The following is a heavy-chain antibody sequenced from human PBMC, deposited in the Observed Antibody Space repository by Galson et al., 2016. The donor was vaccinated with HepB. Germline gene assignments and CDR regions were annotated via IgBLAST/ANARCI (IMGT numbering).Heavy chain of an antibody. CDR1: GLTFSKSN. J-gene: IGHJ3*01. CDR3: AGAWK. D-gene: IGHD1-1*01. V-gene: IGHV3-23*01. Sequence: SLRLSCAGSGLTFSKSNLGWLRQAPGQGLEWVSDLHGDGTTYYTDSVQGRFAISRDDSKNTLYLKMNTLRAEDTGIYYCAGAWKWGQGTMVTVSS. CDR2: LHGDGTT.